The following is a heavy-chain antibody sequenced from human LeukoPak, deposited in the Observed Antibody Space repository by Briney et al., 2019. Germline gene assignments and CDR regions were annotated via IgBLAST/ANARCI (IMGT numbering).Heavy chain of an antibody. D-gene: IGHD5-12*01. CDR2: INPNSGGT. V-gene: IGHV1-2*02. J-gene: IGHJ4*02. CDR1: GYSFTGYY. Sequence: GASVKVSCKASGYSFTGYYMHWVRQAPGQGLEWMGWINPNSGGTNYAQKFQGRVTMTRDTSISTAYMELSRLRSDDTAVYYCARSPRWLQLGVFDYWGQGTLVTVSS. CDR3: ARSPRWLQLGVFDY.